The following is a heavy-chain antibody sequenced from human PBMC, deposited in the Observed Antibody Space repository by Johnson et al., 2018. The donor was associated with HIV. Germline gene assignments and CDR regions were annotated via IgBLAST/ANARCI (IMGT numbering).Heavy chain of an antibody. V-gene: IGHV3-30*04. D-gene: IGHD6-13*01. J-gene: IGHJ3*02. CDR2: ISYDGSNK. CDR1: GFTFSSYA. CDR3: ARDGAQQRARDAFDI. Sequence: QMLLVESGGGVVQPGRSLRLSCAASGFTFSSYAMHWVRQAPGKGLEWVAVISYDGSNKYYADSVKGRFTISRDNSKNTLYLQMNSLRAEDTAVYYCARDGAQQRARDAFDIWGQGTMVTVSA.